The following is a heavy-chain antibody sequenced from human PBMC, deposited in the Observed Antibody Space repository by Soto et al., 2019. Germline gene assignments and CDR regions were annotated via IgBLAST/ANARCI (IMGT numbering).Heavy chain of an antibody. CDR3: ATAEGTVTTGWYGLAV. D-gene: IGHD4-17*01. Sequence: QVQVMQSGAEVKKPGASVKVSCMTSGYTFISYALNWVRQAPGQRLEWMGRINTGNGNTDYSQRFQGRITITRGTXAXXTYMEQTSLRPEDTAVYYCATAEGTVTTGWYGLAVWGQGTTVTVSS. CDR1: GYTFISYA. CDR2: INTGNGNT. J-gene: IGHJ6*02. V-gene: IGHV1-3*04.